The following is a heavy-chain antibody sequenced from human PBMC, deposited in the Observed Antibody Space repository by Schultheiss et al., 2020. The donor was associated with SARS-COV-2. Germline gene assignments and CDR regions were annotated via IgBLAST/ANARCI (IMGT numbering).Heavy chain of an antibody. J-gene: IGHJ4*02. CDR2: INSDGSST. CDR3: AKSYCSGGSCSDY. D-gene: IGHD2-15*01. V-gene: IGHV3-74*01. CDR1: GFTFSSYW. Sequence: GGSLRLSCAASGFTFSSYWMHWVRQAPGKGLVWVSRINSDGSSTSYADSVKGRFTISRDNAKNTLYLQMNSLRAEDTAVYYCAKSYCSGGSCSDYWGQGTLVTVSS.